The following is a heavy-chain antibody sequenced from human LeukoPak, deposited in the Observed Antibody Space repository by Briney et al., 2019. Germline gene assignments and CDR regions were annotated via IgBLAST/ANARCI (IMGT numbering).Heavy chain of an antibody. D-gene: IGHD2-15*01. CDR2: ISGSGGST. CDR3: AKVAGYCSGGSCYSQYFQH. CDR1: GFTFNSYA. V-gene: IGHV3-23*01. Sequence: GGSLRLSCAASGFTFNSYAMSWVRQAPGKGLEWVSAISGSGGSTYYADSVKGRFTISRDNSKNTLYLQMNSLRAEDTAVYYCAKVAGYCSGGSCYSQYFQHWGQGTLVTVSS. J-gene: IGHJ1*01.